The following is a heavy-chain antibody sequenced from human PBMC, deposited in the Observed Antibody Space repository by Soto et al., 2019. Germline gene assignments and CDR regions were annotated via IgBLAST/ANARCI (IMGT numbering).Heavy chain of an antibody. V-gene: IGHV3-23*01. J-gene: IGHJ6*02. CDR3: AKDGYYDFWSGHYGMDV. CDR2: ISGSGGST. D-gene: IGHD3-3*01. Sequence: GGSLRLSCAASGFTFSSYAMSWVRQAPGKGLEWVSAISGSGGSTYYADSVKGRFTISRDNSKNTLYLQMNSLRAEDTAVYYCAKDGYYDFWSGHYGMDVWGQGTTVTVSS. CDR1: GFTFSSYA.